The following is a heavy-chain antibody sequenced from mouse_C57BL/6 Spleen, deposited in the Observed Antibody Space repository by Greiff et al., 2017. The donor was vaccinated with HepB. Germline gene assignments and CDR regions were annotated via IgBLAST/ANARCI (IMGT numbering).Heavy chain of an antibody. D-gene: IGHD1-1*01. V-gene: IGHV5-4*01. J-gene: IGHJ2*01. CDR1: GFTFSSYA. Sequence: EVKVVESGGGLVKPGGSLKLSCAASGFTFSSYAMSWVRQTPEKRLEWVATISDGGSYTYYPDNVKGRFTISRDNAKNNLYLQMSHLKSEDTAMYYCARERYYGSSYDFDYWGQGTTLTVSS. CDR2: ISDGGSYT. CDR3: ARERYYGSSYDFDY.